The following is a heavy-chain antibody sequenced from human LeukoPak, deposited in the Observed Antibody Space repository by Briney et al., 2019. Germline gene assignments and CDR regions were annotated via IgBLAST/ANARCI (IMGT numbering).Heavy chain of an antibody. Sequence: GGSLRLSCVASRLTFSSYNLNWVRQAPGKGLEWVSSISSSSSYIYYADSMKGRFTISRDNARNSLYLQMNSLRAEDTAMYFCARDSNPYCSGGSCTAFDIWGQGTMVTVSS. V-gene: IGHV3-21*01. CDR2: ISSSSSYI. CDR3: ARDSNPYCSGGSCTAFDI. J-gene: IGHJ3*02. D-gene: IGHD2-15*01. CDR1: RLTFSSYN.